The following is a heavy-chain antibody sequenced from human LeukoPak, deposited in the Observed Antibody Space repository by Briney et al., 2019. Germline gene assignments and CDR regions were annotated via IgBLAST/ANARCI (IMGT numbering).Heavy chain of an antibody. Sequence: EASVKVFCKASGYTFTGYYMHWVRQAPGQGLEWMGWINPNSGGTNYAQKFQGRVTMTRDTSISTAYMELSRLRSDDTAVYYCATSTEWPSHDAFDIWGQGTMVTVSS. V-gene: IGHV1-2*02. CDR3: ATSTEWPSHDAFDI. CDR1: GYTFTGYY. D-gene: IGHD2-2*01. J-gene: IGHJ3*02. CDR2: INPNSGGT.